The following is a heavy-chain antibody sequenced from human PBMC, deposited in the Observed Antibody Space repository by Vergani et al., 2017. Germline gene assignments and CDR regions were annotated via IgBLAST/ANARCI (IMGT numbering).Heavy chain of an antibody. J-gene: IGHJ3*01. D-gene: IGHD2-15*01. CDR3: ARRSGGYYSGGKVHPLRTAFDV. CDR2: ISASGNA. V-gene: IGHV4-61*02. CDR1: GGSISAGYYF. Sequence: QVQLQASGPGRVKPSQTLSLTCTMSGGSISAGYYFWSWIRPPAGKGLEWLGHISASGNASHSPSLKTRVSMSVDTSKNHFSLTVTSVTAADTAIYFCARRSGGYYSGGKVHPLRTAFDVWGHGTVVTVSS.